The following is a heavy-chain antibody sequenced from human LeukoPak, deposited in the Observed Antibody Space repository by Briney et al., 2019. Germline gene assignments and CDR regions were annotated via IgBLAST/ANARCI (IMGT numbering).Heavy chain of an antibody. CDR3: ARVWGDSSGYYSDAFVI. CDR2: INPSGGST. D-gene: IGHD3-22*01. Sequence: ASVKVSCKVSGYTFTSYYMQWVRQAPGQGLEWMAIINPSGGSTSYAQKFQGRVTMTRDTSTSTVYMELSSLRSEDTAVYYCARVWGDSSGYYSDAFVIWGQRTMVTVSS. J-gene: IGHJ3*02. V-gene: IGHV1-46*01. CDR1: GYTFTSYY.